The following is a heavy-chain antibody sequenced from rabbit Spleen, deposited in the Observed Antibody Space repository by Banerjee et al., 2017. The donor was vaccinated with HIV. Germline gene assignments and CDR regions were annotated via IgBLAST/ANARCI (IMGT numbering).Heavy chain of an antibody. J-gene: IGHJ4*01. CDR1: GFSFSSGYY. CDR3: ASGYSDVYFDL. D-gene: IGHD1-1*01. V-gene: IGHV1S45*01. CDR2: IGAGTGTT. Sequence: QEQLVESGGGLVKPGASLTLTCKASGFSFSSGYYMSWVRQAPGKGLEWIGCIGAGTGTTYYASWAKGRFTISKTSSTTVTLQVTSLTAADTATYFCASGYSDVYFDLWGQGTLVTVS.